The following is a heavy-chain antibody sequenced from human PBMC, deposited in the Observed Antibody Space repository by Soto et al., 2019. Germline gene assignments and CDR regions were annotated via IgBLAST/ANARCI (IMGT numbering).Heavy chain of an antibody. CDR2: INHSGST. J-gene: IGHJ4*02. CDR1: GGSFSGYY. CDR3: ATSAGY. Sequence: SETLSLACAVYGGSFSGYYWSWIRQPPGKGLEWIGEINHSGSTNYNPSLKSRVTISVDTSKNQFSLKLSSVTAADTAVYYCATSAGYWGQGTLVTVSS. V-gene: IGHV4-34*01.